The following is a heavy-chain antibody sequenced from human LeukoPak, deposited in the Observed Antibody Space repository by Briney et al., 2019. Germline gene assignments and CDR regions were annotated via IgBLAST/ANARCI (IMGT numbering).Heavy chain of an antibody. CDR1: GYTFTSYY. CDR3: ARDHSSSGYSYDYFDY. CDR2: INPSGGST. J-gene: IGHJ4*02. V-gene: IGHV1-46*01. Sequence: ASVKVSCKASGYTFTSYYMHWVRQAPGQGREWMGIINPSGGSTSYAQKFQGRVTMTRDMSTSIVYMELSSLRSEDTAVYYCARDHSSSGYSYDYFDYWDQGTLVTVSS. D-gene: IGHD5-18*01.